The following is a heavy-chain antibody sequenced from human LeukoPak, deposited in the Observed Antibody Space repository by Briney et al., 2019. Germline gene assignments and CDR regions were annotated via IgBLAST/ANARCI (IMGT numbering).Heavy chain of an antibody. CDR2: IYGSGGST. CDR3: AKSRLGSGWARDAFDI. CDR1: GFPLSSYA. Sequence: GGSLGLSRAAPGFPLSSYALSWGRPAPGEGLGGGSAIYGSGGSTYYADSVKGRFTISRDNSKNTLYLQMNSLRAEDTAVYYCAKSRLGSGWARDAFDIWGQGTMVTVSS. V-gene: IGHV3-23*01. J-gene: IGHJ3*02. D-gene: IGHD6-19*01.